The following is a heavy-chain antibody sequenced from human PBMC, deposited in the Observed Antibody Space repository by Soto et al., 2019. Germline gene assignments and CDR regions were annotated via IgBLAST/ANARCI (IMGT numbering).Heavy chain of an antibody. J-gene: IGHJ4*02. Sequence: QVQLVESGGGVVQPGRSLRLSCAASGFTFSSYAMHWVRQAPGKGLEWVAVISYGGSNEYYAGSVKGRFTISRDNSKNTLYLQMNSQRAEDTAMYYCAKNKQQLASYYFDYWGQGTLVTVSS. CDR1: GFTFSSYA. D-gene: IGHD6-13*01. V-gene: IGHV3-30-3*02. CDR3: AKNKQQLASYYFDY. CDR2: ISYGGSNE.